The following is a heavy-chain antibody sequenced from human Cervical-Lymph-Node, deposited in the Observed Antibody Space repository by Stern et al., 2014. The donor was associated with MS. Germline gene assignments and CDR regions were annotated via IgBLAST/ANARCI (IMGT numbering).Heavy chain of an antibody. V-gene: IGHV1-3*04. CDR3: ARTGTVVTSGYYYGMDV. D-gene: IGHD4-23*01. J-gene: IGHJ6*02. Sequence: VQLVESGAEVKKPGASVKVSCKTAGYNFTDYGIIWVRQAPGQRLEWMGWINTGNGNRRYSQKIQGRVTITRDTSASTAYMELSSLRSEDTAVYYCARTGTVVTSGYYYGMDVWGQRPRSPSP. CDR2: INTGNGNR. CDR1: GYNFTDYG.